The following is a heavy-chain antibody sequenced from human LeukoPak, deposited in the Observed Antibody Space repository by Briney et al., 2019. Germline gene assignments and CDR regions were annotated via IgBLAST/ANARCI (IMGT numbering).Heavy chain of an antibody. D-gene: IGHD3-3*01. J-gene: IGHJ4*02. CDR3: ARDDYCDFWSGYYSPNSHFDY. CDR1: GFTFSSYS. CDR2: ISSSSSYI. V-gene: IGHV3-21*01. Sequence: GGSLRLSCAASGFTFSSYSMNWVRQAPGKGLEWVSSISSSSSYIYYADSVKGRFTISRDNAKNSLYLQMNSLRAEDTAVYYCARDDYCDFWSGYYSPNSHFDYWGQGTLVTVSS.